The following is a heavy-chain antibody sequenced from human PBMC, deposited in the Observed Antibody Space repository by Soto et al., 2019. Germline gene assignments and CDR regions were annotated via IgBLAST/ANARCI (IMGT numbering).Heavy chain of an antibody. CDR1: GGSIDSGDYY. D-gene: IGHD4-4*01. CDR3: ARNCIAPPNYCDP. V-gene: IGHV4-61*08. J-gene: IGHJ5*02. CDR2: VYCSGTT. Sequence: LSLTCTVSGGSIDSGDYYWSWIRQPPGQGLEWIGYVYCSGTTNYNPFLKSRVTLSLDKSKNQFSLKMNSVTAAVTAAYYSARNCIAPPNYCDPWGQLTL.